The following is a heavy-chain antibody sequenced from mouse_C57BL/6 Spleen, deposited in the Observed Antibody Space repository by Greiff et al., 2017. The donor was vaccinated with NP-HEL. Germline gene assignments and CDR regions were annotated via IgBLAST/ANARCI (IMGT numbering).Heavy chain of an antibody. Sequence: VQLQQPGAELVRPGSSVKLSCKASGYTFTSYWMHWVKQRPIQGLEWIGNIDPSDSETHYNQKFKDKATLTVDKSSSTAYMQLSSLTSEDSAVYYCARSYYYGGYFDVWGTGTTVTVSS. D-gene: IGHD1-1*01. J-gene: IGHJ1*03. V-gene: IGHV1-52*01. CDR1: GYTFTSYW. CDR3: ARSYYYGGYFDV. CDR2: IDPSDSET.